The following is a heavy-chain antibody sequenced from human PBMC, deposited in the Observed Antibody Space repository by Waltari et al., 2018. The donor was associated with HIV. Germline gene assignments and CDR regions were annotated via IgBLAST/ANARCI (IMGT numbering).Heavy chain of an antibody. CDR3: ASRISAGGY. CDR1: GYTFANFD. D-gene: IGHD6-13*01. V-gene: IGHV1-18*01. J-gene: IGHJ4*02. CDR2: GSLYDGNP. Sequence: HLVQSAVEVKKPGASVKVSCQGSGYTFANFDVSWVRQAPGQGLEWMGSGSLYDGNPRYAPKLQGRVTMTTETSTSTAYMELRSLTSDDTAVYYCASRISAGGYWGQGTLVTVSS.